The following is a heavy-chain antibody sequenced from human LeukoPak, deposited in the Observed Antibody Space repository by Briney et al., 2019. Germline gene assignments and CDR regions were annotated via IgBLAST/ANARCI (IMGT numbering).Heavy chain of an antibody. J-gene: IGHJ4*02. CDR2: ISGSGGST. D-gene: IGHD3-22*01. Sequence: GGSLRLSCAASGFTFSSYAMSWVRQAPGKGLEWVSAISGSGGSTYYADSVKGRFTISRDNSKNTLYLQMNSLRAEDTAVYYCAKGDSSGYLVGNTFDYWGQGTLVTVSS. V-gene: IGHV3-23*01. CDR1: GFTFSSYA. CDR3: AKGDSSGYLVGNTFDY.